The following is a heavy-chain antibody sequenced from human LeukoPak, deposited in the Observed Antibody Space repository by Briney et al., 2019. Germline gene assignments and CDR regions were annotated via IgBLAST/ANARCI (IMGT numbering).Heavy chain of an antibody. D-gene: IGHD6-19*01. Sequence: GASVMVSCKASGYTFTSYYMHWVRQAPGQGLEWMGIINPGGGSTSYAQKFQGRVTMTRDTSTSTVYMELSSRRSEDTAVYYCASLVAVASDWIFDYWGQGTLVTVSS. CDR2: INPGGGST. V-gene: IGHV1-46*01. J-gene: IGHJ4*02. CDR1: GYTFTSYY. CDR3: ASLVAVASDWIFDY.